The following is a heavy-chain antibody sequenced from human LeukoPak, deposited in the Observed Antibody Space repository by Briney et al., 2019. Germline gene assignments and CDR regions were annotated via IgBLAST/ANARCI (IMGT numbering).Heavy chain of an antibody. CDR3: ARDPGPSYYYDSSGYYPPLLSYAFDI. J-gene: IGHJ3*02. Sequence: SETLSLTCTVSGGSVSSGGYYWSWIRQPPGKGLEWIGYIYYSGSTNYNPSLKSRVTISVDTSKNQFSLKLSSVTAADTAVYYCARDPGPSYYYDSSGYYPPLLSYAFDIWGQGTMVTVSS. CDR2: IYYSGST. V-gene: IGHV4-61*08. D-gene: IGHD3-22*01. CDR1: GGSVSSGGYY.